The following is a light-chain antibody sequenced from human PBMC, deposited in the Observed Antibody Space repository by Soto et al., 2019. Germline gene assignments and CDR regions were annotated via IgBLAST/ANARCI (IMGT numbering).Light chain of an antibody. CDR2: DAS. CDR1: QGISSW. Sequence: DIQMTQSPSSVSASVGDRVTITCRASQGISSWLAWYQQKPEKAPKLVIYDASTLETGVPSRFSGSASGTEFTLTISGLQPEDVASYYCQQYDTYPLTFGGGTRVELK. V-gene: IGKV1D-16*01. J-gene: IGKJ4*01. CDR3: QQYDTYPLT.